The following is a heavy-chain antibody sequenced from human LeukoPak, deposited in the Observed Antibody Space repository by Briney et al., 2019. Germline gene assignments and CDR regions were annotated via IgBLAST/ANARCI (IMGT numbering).Heavy chain of an antibody. Sequence: SETLSLTCTVSGGSISTYYWSWIRKPPGKGLEWIGYIYYSGSTNYNPSLKSRVTISVDTSKNQFSLKLSSVTAADTAVYYCARVVNSCYDSRGWFDPWGQGTLVTVSS. CDR1: GGSISTYY. D-gene: IGHD5-12*01. CDR3: ARVVNSCYDSRGWFDP. V-gene: IGHV4-59*01. CDR2: IYYSGST. J-gene: IGHJ5*02.